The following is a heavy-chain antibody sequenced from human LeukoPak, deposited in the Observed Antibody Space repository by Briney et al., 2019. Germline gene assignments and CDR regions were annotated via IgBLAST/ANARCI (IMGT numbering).Heavy chain of an antibody. CDR2: INPNSGGT. Sequence: ASVKVSCKASGYTFTGYYMHWVRQAPGQGLEWMGWINPNSGGTNYAQKFQGRVTMTRDTSISTAYMELSRLRSDDTAVYYWARQITMIAQNWFDPWGQGTLVTVSS. V-gene: IGHV1-2*02. CDR1: GYTFTGYY. J-gene: IGHJ5*02. D-gene: IGHD3-22*01. CDR3: ARQITMIAQNWFDP.